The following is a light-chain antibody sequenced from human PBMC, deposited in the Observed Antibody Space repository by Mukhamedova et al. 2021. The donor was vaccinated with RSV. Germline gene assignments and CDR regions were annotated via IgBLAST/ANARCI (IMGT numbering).Light chain of an antibody. CDR2: YDS. J-gene: IGLJ2*01. V-gene: IGLV3-21*04. CDR3: QVWDSGSSHVV. Sequence: QWYQRRVHGQAPVVVMFYDSDRPAGIPERLSGSKSGNTATLTISGVEAGDEADYYCQVWDSGSSHVVFVGGTKLAVL.